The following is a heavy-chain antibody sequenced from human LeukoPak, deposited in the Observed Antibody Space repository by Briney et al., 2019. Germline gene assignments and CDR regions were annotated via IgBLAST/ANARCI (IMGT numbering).Heavy chain of an antibody. J-gene: IGHJ4*02. CDR1: GFTFSSYA. V-gene: IGHV3-23*01. CDR3: AKDFRTFRIAAAYADY. D-gene: IGHD6-13*01. CDR2: ISGSGGST. Sequence: PGGSLRLSCAASGFTFSSYAMSWVRQAPGKGLEWVSAISGSGGSTYYADSVKGRFTISRDNSKNTLYLQMSSLRAEDTAVYYCAKDFRTFRIAAAYADYWGQGTLVTVSS.